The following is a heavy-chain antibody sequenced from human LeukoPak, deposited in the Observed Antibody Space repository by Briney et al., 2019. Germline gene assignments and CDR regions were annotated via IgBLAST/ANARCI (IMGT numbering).Heavy chain of an antibody. D-gene: IGHD6-19*01. J-gene: IGHJ6*03. CDR2: IYHSGDT. V-gene: IGHV4-39*01. Sequence: SETLSLTCTVPGGSIRSTSYYWGWISQPPGKGMERIGRIYHSGDTYYNPSLKSRRVTISVDTSKNQFSLRLSSVTAADTAVYYCARHQWHYYYYMGVWGKGSTVTVSS. CDR1: GGSIRSTSYY. CDR3: ARHQWHYYYYMGV.